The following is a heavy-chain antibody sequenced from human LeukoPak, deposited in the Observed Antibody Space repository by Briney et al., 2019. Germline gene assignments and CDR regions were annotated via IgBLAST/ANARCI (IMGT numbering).Heavy chain of an antibody. V-gene: IGHV3-20*04. D-gene: IGHD3-3*02. CDR1: GFKFDDYG. CDR2: INWNGDST. Sequence: GGSLRLSCRGSGFKFDDYGVTWVRQAPGKGLEWVSDINWNGDSTGYAHSVRGRFTISRDNSKNSVYLQMNSLRAEDTALYYCARDHFRAVDAFDIWGQGTMVTASS. CDR3: ARDHFRAVDAFDI. J-gene: IGHJ3*02.